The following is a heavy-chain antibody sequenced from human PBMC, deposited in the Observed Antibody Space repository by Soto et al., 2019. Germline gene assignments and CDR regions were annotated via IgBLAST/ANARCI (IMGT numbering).Heavy chain of an antibody. V-gene: IGHV1-8*01. J-gene: IGHJ4*02. D-gene: IGHD3-10*01. CDR2: VNPNNGDT. CDR1: GYTFSNYD. Sequence: QVQLVQSGAELKKPGASVKVSCKAYGYTFSNYDMNWVRQATGQGPEWIGWVNPNNGDTGYAQKFQGRVTLTTDISTTTAYMELTSLRSEDTAIYYCAKVSRKGSAIDFDYGGQGTLITVSS. CDR3: AKVSRKGSAIDFDY.